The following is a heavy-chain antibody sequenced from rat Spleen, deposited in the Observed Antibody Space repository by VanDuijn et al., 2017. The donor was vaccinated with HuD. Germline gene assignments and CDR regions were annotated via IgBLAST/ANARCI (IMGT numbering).Heavy chain of an antibody. J-gene: IGHJ2*01. Sequence: EVQLVESGGGLVQPGRSLKLSCAASGFSFSNYYMAWVRQAPTEGLEWVAYISPGGGSTYHRDSVKGRFTISRDNAESTIYLQMDSLRFEDTATYYCTTDYGGYGDYWGQGVMVTVSP. V-gene: IGHV5-27*01. CDR3: TTDYGGYGDY. CDR1: GFSFSNYY. D-gene: IGHD1-11*01. CDR2: ISPGGGST.